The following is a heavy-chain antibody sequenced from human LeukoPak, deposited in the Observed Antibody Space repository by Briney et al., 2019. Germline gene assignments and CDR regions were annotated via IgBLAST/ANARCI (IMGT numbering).Heavy chain of an antibody. CDR1: GFTFVDYG. J-gene: IGHJ4*02. Sequence: GGSLRLSCATSGFTFVDYGLSWVRQAPGKGLEWVAVVSSDGSNKYYADSVKGRFTISRDNSKNTLYLQMNSLRAEDTAVYYCARGYDSSGYYFDYWGQGTLVTVSS. CDR2: VSSDGSNK. D-gene: IGHD3-22*01. CDR3: ARGYDSSGYYFDY. V-gene: IGHV3-30*03.